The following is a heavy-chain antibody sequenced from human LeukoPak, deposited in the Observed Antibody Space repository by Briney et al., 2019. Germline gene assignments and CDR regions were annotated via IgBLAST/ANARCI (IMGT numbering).Heavy chain of an antibody. Sequence: ASVKVSCKASGYTFTGYYMHWVRQAPGQGLEWMGWINPNSGGTNYAQKFQGRVTMTRDTSISTAYMELSRLRSDDTAVYYCATSGTNWNYGWNNWFDPSGQGTLVTVSS. D-gene: IGHD1-7*01. CDR2: INPNSGGT. CDR3: ATSGTNWNYGWNNWFDP. V-gene: IGHV1-2*02. J-gene: IGHJ5*02. CDR1: GYTFTGYY.